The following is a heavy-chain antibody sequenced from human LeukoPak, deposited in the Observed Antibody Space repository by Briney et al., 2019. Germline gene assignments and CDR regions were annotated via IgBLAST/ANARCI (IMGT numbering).Heavy chain of an antibody. CDR3: AHRPTYGGYLYFDY. J-gene: IGHJ4*02. CDR2: IYWDDDK. CDR1: GFSLSTSGVG. D-gene: IGHD5-12*01. V-gene: IGHV2-5*02. Sequence: SGPTLVNPTQTLTLTCTFSGFSLSTSGVGVGCIRQPPGKALEWLALIYWDDDKRYSPSLKSRLTITKDTSKNQVVLTMTNMDPMDTATYYCAHRPTYGGYLYFDYWGQGTLVTVSS.